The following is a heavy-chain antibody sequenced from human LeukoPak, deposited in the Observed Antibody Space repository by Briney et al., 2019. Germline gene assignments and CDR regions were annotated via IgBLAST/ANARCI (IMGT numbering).Heavy chain of an antibody. Sequence: PSETLSLTCTVSGGSISSSGYYWGWIRQPPGKGLEWIGSIYYSGSIYYNPSLKGRVTISVDTSKSQFSLNLSSVTAADTAVYYCARSRDSSGASFDYWGQGTTVTVSS. D-gene: IGHD2-15*01. CDR1: GGSISSSGYY. J-gene: IGHJ4*02. CDR2: IYYSGSI. V-gene: IGHV4-39*01. CDR3: ARSRDSSGASFDY.